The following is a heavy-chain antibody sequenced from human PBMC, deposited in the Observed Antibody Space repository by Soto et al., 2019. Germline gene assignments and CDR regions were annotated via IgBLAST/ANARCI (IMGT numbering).Heavy chain of an antibody. D-gene: IGHD6-13*01. Sequence: PSETLSLTCAVYGGSFSGYYWSWIRQPPGKGLEWIGEINHSGSTNYNPSLKSRVTISVDTSKNQFSLKLSSVTAADAAVYYCSRSSVAAAVSAFDYWGQGSLVTVCS. CDR2: INHSGST. J-gene: IGHJ4*02. V-gene: IGHV4-34*01. CDR1: GGSFSGYY. CDR3: SRSSVAAAVSAFDY.